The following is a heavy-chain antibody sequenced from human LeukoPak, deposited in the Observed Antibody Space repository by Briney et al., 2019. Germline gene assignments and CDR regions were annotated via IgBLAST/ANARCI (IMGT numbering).Heavy chain of an antibody. D-gene: IGHD5-18*01. V-gene: IGHV3-30*02. CDR3: ARVPGYNYGSPRSDY. J-gene: IGHJ4*02. Sequence: SGGSLRLSCAASGSTFSSYGIHWVRQAPGKGLEWVAFIRYDGSNKYYADSVKGRFTISRDNSKSTLYLQMNSLRAEDTAVYYCARVPGYNYGSPRSDYWGQGTLVTVSS. CDR1: GSTFSSYG. CDR2: IRYDGSNK.